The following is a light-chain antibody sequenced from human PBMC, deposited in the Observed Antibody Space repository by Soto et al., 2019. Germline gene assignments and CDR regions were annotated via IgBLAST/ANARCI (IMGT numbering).Light chain of an antibody. CDR3: HQYNTYWT. J-gene: IGKJ1*01. CDR2: DAS. V-gene: IGKV1-5*01. Sequence: DIQMTQFPSALSASVGDRVSITCRASQSISTWLAWFQQKPGKAPKLLIFDASTLEGGVPSRFSGSGSGTEFTLTISSLQPDDFATYYCHQYNTYWTFGQGTKVEIK. CDR1: QSISTW.